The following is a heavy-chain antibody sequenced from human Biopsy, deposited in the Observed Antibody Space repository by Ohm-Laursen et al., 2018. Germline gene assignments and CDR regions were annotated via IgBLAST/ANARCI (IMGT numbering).Heavy chain of an antibody. Sequence: GASVKVSCKASGGPSSNYAFSWVRQAPGQGLEWEGRIVPVLGHLNYAQRFQGRVSITADKSTSYVFMELSRLTSGDTAVYYCAADADGYYTEFDYWGPGTLVTVSS. J-gene: IGHJ4*02. D-gene: IGHD3-3*01. CDR2: IVPVLGHL. CDR3: AADADGYYTEFDY. V-gene: IGHV1-69*04. CDR1: GGPSSNYA.